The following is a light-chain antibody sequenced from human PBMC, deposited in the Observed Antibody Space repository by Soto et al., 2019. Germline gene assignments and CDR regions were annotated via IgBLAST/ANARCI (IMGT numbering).Light chain of an antibody. V-gene: IGLV2-11*01. CDR2: DVS. Sequence: QSALTQPRSVSGSPGQSVTISCTGTSSDVGGYNYVSWYQQHPGKAPKLMIYDVSKRPSGVPDRFSGSKSGNTASLTISGLQAQDEADYYCSSYSSNNILSYVFGTGTKLTVL. CDR3: SSYSSNNILSYV. CDR1: SSDVGGYNY. J-gene: IGLJ1*01.